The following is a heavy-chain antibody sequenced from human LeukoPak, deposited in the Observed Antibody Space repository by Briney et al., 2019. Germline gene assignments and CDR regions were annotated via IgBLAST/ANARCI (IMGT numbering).Heavy chain of an antibody. V-gene: IGHV4-38-2*02. CDR1: GYSISSGYY. J-gene: IGHJ1*01. CDR2: IYHSGST. Sequence: SETLSLTCTVSGYSISSGYYWGWFRQPPGKGLEWIGSIYHSGSTYYNPSLKSRVSISVDTSKNQFSLKLNSVTAADTAVYYCARATVGYYYDSSGYREYFQHWGQGTLVTVSS. D-gene: IGHD3-22*01. CDR3: ARATVGYYYDSSGYREYFQH.